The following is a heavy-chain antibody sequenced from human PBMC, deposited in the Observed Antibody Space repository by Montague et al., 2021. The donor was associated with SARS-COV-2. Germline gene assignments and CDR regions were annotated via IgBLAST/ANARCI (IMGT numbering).Heavy chain of an antibody. D-gene: IGHD2-15*01. V-gene: IGHV4-31*03. CDR2: IYYSGST. Sequence: TLSLTCSVSSGSINSGGFYWNWIRQPPGKGLEWIGYIYYSGSTYYNPSLESRLTISVDTSKNQFSLNLSSVTAADTAVYYCARSVRGYCNDDSCLARYYYGLDAWGQGTTVTVSS. J-gene: IGHJ6*02. CDR1: SGSINSGGFY. CDR3: ARSVRGYCNDDSCLARYYYGLDA.